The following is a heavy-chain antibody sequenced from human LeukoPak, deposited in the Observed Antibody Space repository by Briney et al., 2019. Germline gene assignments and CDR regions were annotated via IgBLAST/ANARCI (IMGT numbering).Heavy chain of an antibody. CDR3: TTDGVGVEGATYDN. D-gene: IGHD1-26*01. V-gene: IGHV3-15*01. J-gene: IGHJ4*02. Sequence: PGGSLRLSCAASGFTFSSYAMSWVRQAPGKGLEWVGRIKAKAHGGTIEYAAPVKGRFTISRDDSKNTLYLQMNSLKTEDTAVYYCTTDGVGVEGATYDNWGQGTLVSVSS. CDR2: IKAKAHGGTI. CDR1: GFTFSSYA.